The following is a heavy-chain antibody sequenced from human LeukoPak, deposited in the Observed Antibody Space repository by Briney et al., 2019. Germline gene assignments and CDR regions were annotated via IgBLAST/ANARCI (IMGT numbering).Heavy chain of an antibody. CDR2: IKQDGSEK. Sequence: GGSLRLSCAASGFTFSSYWMSWVRQAPGKGLEWVANIKQDGSEKYYVDSVKGRFTISRDNAKNSLYLQMNSLRAEDTAVYYCASLAARIVFDYWGQGTLVTVSS. D-gene: IGHD6-6*01. CDR3: ASLAARIVFDY. V-gene: IGHV3-7*01. CDR1: GFTFSSYW. J-gene: IGHJ4*02.